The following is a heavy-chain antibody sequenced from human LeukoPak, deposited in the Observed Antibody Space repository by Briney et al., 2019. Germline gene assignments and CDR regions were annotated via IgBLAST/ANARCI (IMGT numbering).Heavy chain of an antibody. CDR2: INPNSGGT. CDR3: ARAYYDFWSLDY. V-gene: IGHV1-2*02. J-gene: IGHJ4*02. D-gene: IGHD3-3*01. Sequence: ASVKVSCKASGYTFTGYYMHWVRQAPGQGLEWMGWINPNSGGTNYAQKFQDRVTMTRDTSISTAYMELSRLRSDDTAVYYCARAYYDFWSLDYWGQGTLVTVSS. CDR1: GYTFTGYY.